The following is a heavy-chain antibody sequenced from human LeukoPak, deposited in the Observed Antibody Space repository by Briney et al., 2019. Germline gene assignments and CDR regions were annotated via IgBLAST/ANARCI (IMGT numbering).Heavy chain of an antibody. J-gene: IGHJ3*02. CDR2: IYYSGGT. V-gene: IGHV4-59*01. CDR3: ARVRQLDAFDI. Sequence: SETLSLTCTVSGGSISSYYWSWIRQPPGKGLEWIGYIYYSGGTNYNPSLKSRVTISVDTSKNQFSLKLSSVTAADTAVYYCARVRQLDAFDIWGQGTMVTVSS. D-gene: IGHD6-13*01. CDR1: GGSISSYY.